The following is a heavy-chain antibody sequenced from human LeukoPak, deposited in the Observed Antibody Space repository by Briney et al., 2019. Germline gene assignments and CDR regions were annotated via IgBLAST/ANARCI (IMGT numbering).Heavy chain of an antibody. CDR2: IYHSGST. V-gene: IGHV4-4*02. CDR3: AREYCSGGSCDSTGENAFDI. Sequence: PSETLSLTCAVSGGSISSSNWWSWVRQPPGKGLEWIGEIYHSGSTNYYPSLKSRVTISVDKSKNQFSLKLSSVTAADTAVYYCAREYCSGGSCDSTGENAFDIWGQGTMVTVSS. J-gene: IGHJ3*02. CDR1: GGSISSSNW. D-gene: IGHD2-15*01.